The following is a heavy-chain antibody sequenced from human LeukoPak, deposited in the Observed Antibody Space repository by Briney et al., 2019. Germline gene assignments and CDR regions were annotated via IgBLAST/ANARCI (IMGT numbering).Heavy chain of an antibody. J-gene: IGHJ5*02. Sequence: SETLSLTCAVYGGSFSGYYWSWIRQPPGKGLEWIGEINHSGSTNYNPSLKSRVTVSVDTSKNQFSLKLSSVTAADTAVYYCARFNWGSNWFDPWGQGTLVTVSS. V-gene: IGHV4-34*01. CDR1: GGSFSGYY. CDR2: INHSGST. D-gene: IGHD7-27*01. CDR3: ARFNWGSNWFDP.